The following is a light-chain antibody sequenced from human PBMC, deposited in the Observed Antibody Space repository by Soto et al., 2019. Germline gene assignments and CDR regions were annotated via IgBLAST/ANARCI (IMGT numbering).Light chain of an antibody. Sequence: DIQMTPSHSSLSASVGDRVTITCQASQDISNYLNWYQQKPGKAPKLLIYDASNLETGVPSRFSGSGSGTDFTFTISSLQPEDIATYYCQQYDNLPLTFGGGTKVDIK. V-gene: IGKV1-33*01. CDR2: DAS. J-gene: IGKJ4*01. CDR1: QDISNY. CDR3: QQYDNLPLT.